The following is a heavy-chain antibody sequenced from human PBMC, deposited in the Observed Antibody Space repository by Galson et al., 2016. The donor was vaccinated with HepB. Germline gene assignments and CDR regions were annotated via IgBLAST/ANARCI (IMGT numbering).Heavy chain of an antibody. CDR3: ARRHEYCPPVGCSVDY. J-gene: IGHJ4*02. D-gene: IGHD2/OR15-2a*01. CDR2: DSMDGRRK. V-gene: IGHV3-30*03. CDR1: GFTFSNYG. Sequence: SLRLSCAASGFTFSNYGMHWVRQAPGKGLEWVAADSMDGRRKFYADSVKGRFTISRDNSNSMTFLQMRSMRADDTAVYYCARRHEYCPPVGCSVDYWGQGTLVSVSS.